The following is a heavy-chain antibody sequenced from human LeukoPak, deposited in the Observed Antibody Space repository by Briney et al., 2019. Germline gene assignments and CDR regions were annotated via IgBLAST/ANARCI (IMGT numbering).Heavy chain of an antibody. CDR2: IYYSGST. D-gene: IGHD6-13*01. V-gene: IGHV4-59*01. CDR3: ARCKRSWAFDY. J-gene: IGHJ4*02. Sequence: SETQSLTCTVSGGSISSYYWSWIRQPPGKGLEWIGYIYYSGSTNYNPSLKSRVTISVDTSKNQFSLKLSSVTAADTAVYYCARCKRSWAFDYWGQGTLVTVSS. CDR1: GGSISSYY.